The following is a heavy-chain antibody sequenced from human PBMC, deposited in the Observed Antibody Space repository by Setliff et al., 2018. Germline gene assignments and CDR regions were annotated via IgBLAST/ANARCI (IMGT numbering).Heavy chain of an antibody. D-gene: IGHD2-2*01. CDR3: VRDRAAIVVGPPTAAFDI. CDR1: GYIFNTFG. J-gene: IGHJ3*02. CDR2: ISGYNGYT. V-gene: IGHV1-18*01. Sequence: ASVKVSCKASGYIFNTFGISWVRRAPGQGLEWMGWISGYNGYTVYAQKLQGRVTLTTDTSTGTAYMEVRSLRSDDTAQYYCVRDRAAIVVGPPTAAFDIWGQGTMVTVSS.